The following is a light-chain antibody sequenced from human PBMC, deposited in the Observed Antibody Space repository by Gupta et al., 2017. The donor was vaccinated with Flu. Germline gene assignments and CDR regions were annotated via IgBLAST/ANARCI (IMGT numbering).Light chain of an antibody. V-gene: IGLV1-40*01. CDR3: QSYDSSRSGSGV. Sequence: VSGAPGQRVTISCNGSTSTIGAGYDVHCYQQVPGGAPKLLLYDNDNRPSGVPSRLSGPQSGTSASLLITGRQAEDEADYYCQSYDSSRSGSGVFGGGTKLTIL. CDR2: DND. J-gene: IGLJ3*02. CDR1: TSTIGAGYD.